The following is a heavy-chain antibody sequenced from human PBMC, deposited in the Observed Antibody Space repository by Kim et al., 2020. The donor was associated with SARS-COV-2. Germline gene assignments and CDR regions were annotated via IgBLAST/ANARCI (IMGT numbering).Heavy chain of an antibody. Sequence: GGSLRLSCAASGFTFSSYAMSWVRQAPGKGLEWVSAISGSGGSTYYADSVKGRFTISRDNSKNTLYLQMNSLRAEDTAVYYCAPQPDYYGSGSYSQLDYYYYGMDVWGQGTTVTVSS. J-gene: IGHJ6*02. CDR3: APQPDYYGSGSYSQLDYYYYGMDV. D-gene: IGHD3-10*01. CDR1: GFTFSSYA. V-gene: IGHV3-23*01. CDR2: ISGSGGST.